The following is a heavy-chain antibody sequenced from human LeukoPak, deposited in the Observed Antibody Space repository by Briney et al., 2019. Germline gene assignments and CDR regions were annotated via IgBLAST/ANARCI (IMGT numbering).Heavy chain of an antibody. D-gene: IGHD2-2*01. CDR1: GGSISSGSYY. J-gene: IGHJ4*02. Sequence: SETLFLTCTVSGGSISSGSYYWSWIRQHPGKGLEWIGYIYYSGSTYYNPSLKSRVTISVDTSKNQFSLKLSFVTAADTAVYYCAYCSSTSCDYWGQGTLVTVSS. CDR2: IYYSGST. CDR3: AYCSSTSCDY. V-gene: IGHV4-31*03.